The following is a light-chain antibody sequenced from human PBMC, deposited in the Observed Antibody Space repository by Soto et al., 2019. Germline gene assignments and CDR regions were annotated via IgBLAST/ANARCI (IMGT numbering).Light chain of an antibody. CDR3: CSYAGTSAPYV. CDR1: NNDIGNYDF. CDR2: AGS. Sequence: QSALTQPASVSGSPGQSITISCSGTNNDIGNYDFVSWYQYHPDKAPKLIIYAGSKRPSGVSTRFSGSKSGNTASLTISGLQAEDEADYYCCSYAGTSAPYVFGSGTKVTVL. V-gene: IGLV2-23*01. J-gene: IGLJ1*01.